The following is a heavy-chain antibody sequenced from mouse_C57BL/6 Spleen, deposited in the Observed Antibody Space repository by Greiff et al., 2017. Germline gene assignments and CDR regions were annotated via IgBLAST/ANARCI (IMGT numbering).Heavy chain of an antibody. CDR1: GYTFTSYW. D-gene: IGHD1-1*01. CDR3: ARSWDYGSSPDY. V-gene: IGHV1-69*01. CDR2: IDPSDSYT. Sequence: QVQLQQPGAELVMPGASVKLSCKASGYTFTSYWMHWVKQRPGQGLEWIGEIDPSDSYTNYNQKFKGKSTLTVDKSSSTAYMQLSSLTSEDSAVYYCARSWDYGSSPDYWGQGTTLTVSS. J-gene: IGHJ2*01.